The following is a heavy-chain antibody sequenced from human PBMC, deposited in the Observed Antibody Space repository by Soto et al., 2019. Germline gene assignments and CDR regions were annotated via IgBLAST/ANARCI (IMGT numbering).Heavy chain of an antibody. D-gene: IGHD2-21*02. J-gene: IGHJ6*02. Sequence: GGSLRLSCAASGFTFSSYGMHWVRQAPGKGLEWVAVIWYDGSNKYYADSVKGRFTISRDNSKNTLYLQMNSLRAEDTAVYYCARDSGWILLAYCGGDRPDYYYYGMDVWGQGTTVTVSS. CDR2: IWYDGSNK. CDR1: GFTFSSYG. V-gene: IGHV3-33*01. CDR3: ARDSGWILLAYCGGDRPDYYYYGMDV.